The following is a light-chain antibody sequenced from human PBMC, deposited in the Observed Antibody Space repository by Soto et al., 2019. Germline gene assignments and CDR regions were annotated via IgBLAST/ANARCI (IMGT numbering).Light chain of an antibody. CDR2: NPS. CDR1: QSVSSN. Sequence: EIVMTQSPATLSVSPGERATLSCRASQSVSSNLAWYQQKPGQAPKLLIYNPSTRATGIPARFSGSGSGTEFTLTISSLPSEDFAIYYCQQYDNWPITVGGGTKVDIK. CDR3: QQYDNWPIT. J-gene: IGKJ4*01. V-gene: IGKV3-15*01.